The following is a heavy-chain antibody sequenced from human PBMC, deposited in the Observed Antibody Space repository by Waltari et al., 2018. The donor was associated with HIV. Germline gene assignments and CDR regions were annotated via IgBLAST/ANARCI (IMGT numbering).Heavy chain of an antibody. Sequence: EVQLVESGGGLVKPGGSLRLSCAASGFTLRSYSMNWVRQAPGKGLEWVSSISSSSSYIYYADSVKGRFTISRDNAKNSLYLQMNSLRAEDTAVYYCARVGRFPVAYWGQGTLVTVSS. J-gene: IGHJ4*02. D-gene: IGHD2-21*01. CDR1: GFTLRSYS. V-gene: IGHV3-21*01. CDR2: ISSSSSYI. CDR3: ARVGRFPVAY.